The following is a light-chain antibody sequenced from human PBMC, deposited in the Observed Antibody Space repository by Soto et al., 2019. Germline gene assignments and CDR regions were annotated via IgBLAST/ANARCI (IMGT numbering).Light chain of an antibody. V-gene: IGKV3-15*01. J-gene: IGKJ2*01. CDR3: QQYNNWPQT. CDR2: GAS. CDR1: QSVSSN. Sequence: EIVVTQSPANLSVSPGKRATLSCRASQSVSSNLAWYQQRPGQAPRLLIYGASTRATGIPARVSGSGSGTEFTLTISSLHSEDFAVYYCQQYNNWPQTFGQGTKLEIK.